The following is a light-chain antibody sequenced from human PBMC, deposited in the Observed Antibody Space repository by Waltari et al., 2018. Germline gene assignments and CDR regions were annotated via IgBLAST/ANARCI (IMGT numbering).Light chain of an antibody. J-gene: IGLJ3*02. V-gene: IGLV2-23*02. CDR2: EVT. CDR1: SSDIGSYNF. CDR3: YSSAMSAFVV. Sequence: QSALTQPASVSGSPGQSITISCTGTSSDIGSYNFVSWYQHHPGKAPKLRLYEVTKRPSGVSYRFSGSKSGNTASLTLSVLQAEDDADYYCYSSAMSAFVVFGGGTKLTVL.